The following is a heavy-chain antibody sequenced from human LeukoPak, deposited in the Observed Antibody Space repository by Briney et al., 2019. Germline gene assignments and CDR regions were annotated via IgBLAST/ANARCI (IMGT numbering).Heavy chain of an antibody. CDR1: GGTFSSYA. V-gene: IGHV1-69*13. CDR2: IIPIFGTA. D-gene: IGHD3-10*01. CDR3: ARAITVYYYYGMDV. Sequence: RASVKVSCKASGGTFSSYAISWVRRAPGQGLEWMGGIIPIFGTANYAQKFQGRVTITADESTSTAYMELSSLRSEDTAVYYCARAITVYYYYGMDVWGQGTTVTVSS. J-gene: IGHJ6*02.